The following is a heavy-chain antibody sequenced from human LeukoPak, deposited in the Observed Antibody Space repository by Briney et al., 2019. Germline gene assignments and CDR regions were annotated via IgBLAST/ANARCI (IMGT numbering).Heavy chain of an antibody. D-gene: IGHD3-22*01. CDR2: INWNGGST. V-gene: IGHV3-20*04. CDR1: GFTFDDYG. Sequence: GSLRLSCAASGFTFDDYGMSWVRQAPGKGLEWVSGINWNGGSTGYADSVKGRFTISRDNAKNSLYLQMNSLRAEDTALYCCASWYYYDSSGYLPSYYYYMDVWGKGTTVTVSS. CDR3: ASWYYYDSSGYLPSYYYYMDV. J-gene: IGHJ6*03.